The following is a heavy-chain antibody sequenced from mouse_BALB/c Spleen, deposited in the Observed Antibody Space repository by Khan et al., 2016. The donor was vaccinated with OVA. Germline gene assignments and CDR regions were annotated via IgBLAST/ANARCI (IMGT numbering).Heavy chain of an antibody. J-gene: IGHJ4*01. D-gene: IGHD4-1*01. V-gene: IGHV1-9*01. CDR2: IFPGRSNN. CDR1: GYTFSSYW. Sequence: VQLQESGAELMKPGASVKISCKATGYTFSSYWIEWVKQRPGHGLEWIGEIFPGRSNNNFNEKFKGKATITADTSSNIAYMLLSSLTSEDAAVYYCARGAGTTYGMDHWGQGPSVTVSS. CDR3: ARGAGTTYGMDH.